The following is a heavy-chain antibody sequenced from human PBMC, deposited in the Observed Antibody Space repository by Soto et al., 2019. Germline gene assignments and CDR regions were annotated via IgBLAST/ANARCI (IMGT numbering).Heavy chain of an antibody. V-gene: IGHV3-23*01. CDR2: ISGNTYDI. CDR1: GFTFSSHA. CDR3: AKKVNSGSGSQYFDY. J-gene: IGHJ4*02. Sequence: GGSLRLSCAASGFTFSSHAMNWVRQAPGKGLEWVSAISGNTYDIYYADSVKGRFTISRDNSKNTLFLQMNSLRAEDTAIYYCAKKVNSGSGSQYFDYFGQGTLVTVSS. D-gene: IGHD3-10*01.